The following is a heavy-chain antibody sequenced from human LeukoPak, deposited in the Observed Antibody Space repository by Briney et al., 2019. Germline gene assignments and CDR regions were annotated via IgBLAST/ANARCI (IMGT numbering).Heavy chain of an antibody. Sequence: SETLSLTCTVSGGSISSYYWSWIRQPPGKGLEWIGRIYTSGSTNYNPSLKSRVTMSVDTSKNQFFLKLSSVTAADTAVYYCASLGYSGLKFDYWGQGALVTVSS. CDR2: IYTSGST. CDR3: ASLGYSGLKFDY. CDR1: GGSISSYY. V-gene: IGHV4-4*07. J-gene: IGHJ4*02. D-gene: IGHD5-12*01.